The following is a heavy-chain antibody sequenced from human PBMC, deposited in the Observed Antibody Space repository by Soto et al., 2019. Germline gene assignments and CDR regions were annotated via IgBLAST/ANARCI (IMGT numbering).Heavy chain of an antibody. CDR2: IYYSGST. Sequence: SETLSLTCTVSGGFISSYYWSWIRQPPGKGLEWIGYIYYSGSTNYNPSLKSRVTISVDTSKNQFSLKLSSVTAADTAVYYCARDKSFFYDFWSASSSPYYYYYGMDVWGQGTTVTVSS. CDR1: GGFISSYY. CDR3: ARDKSFFYDFWSASSSPYYYYYGMDV. J-gene: IGHJ6*02. V-gene: IGHV4-59*01. D-gene: IGHD3-3*01.